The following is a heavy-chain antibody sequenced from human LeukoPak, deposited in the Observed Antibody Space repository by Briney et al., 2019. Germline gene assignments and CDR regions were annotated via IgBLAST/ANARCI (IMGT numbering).Heavy chain of an antibody. CDR2: ISDSGDNT. J-gene: IGHJ4*02. V-gene: IGHV3-23*01. D-gene: IGHD5-24*01. CDR1: GFTFSGYA. CDR3: AKSRDGYNMYCFDY. Sequence: GGSLRLSCVASGFTFSGYAMNWVRQAPGKGLEWVSGISDSGDNTYYADSVKGRFTISRDNSKNTLYLQMNSLRAEDTAVYYCAKSRDGYNMYCFDYWGQGTLVTVSS.